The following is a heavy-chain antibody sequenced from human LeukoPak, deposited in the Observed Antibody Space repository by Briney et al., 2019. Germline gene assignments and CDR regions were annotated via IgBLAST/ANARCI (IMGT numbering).Heavy chain of an antibody. CDR1: GGSISSDNYY. D-gene: IGHD3-16*01. Sequence: SETLSLTCSVSGGSISSDNYYWSWIRQPAGKGLEWIGRIYTSGSTNYNPSLKSRVTISVDTSKNHFSLKLSSVTAADTAVYYCARDGGIYPVSWFDPWGQGTLVTVSS. J-gene: IGHJ5*02. CDR3: ARDGGIYPVSWFDP. V-gene: IGHV4-61*02. CDR2: IYTSGST.